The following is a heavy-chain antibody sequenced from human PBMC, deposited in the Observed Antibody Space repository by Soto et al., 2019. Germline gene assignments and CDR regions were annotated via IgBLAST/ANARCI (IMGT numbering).Heavy chain of an antibody. V-gene: IGHV3-30-3*01. Sequence: PGGSLRHRCTASGVPIRRYGMHLVRQAPGKGLEWVAVISYDGSNKYYADSVKGRFTISRDNSKNTLYLQMNSLRAEDTAVYYCARDRDGEGLEDYWGQGTLVTFSS. J-gene: IGHJ4*02. CDR2: ISYDGSNK. CDR3: ARDRDGEGLEDY. CDR1: GVPIRRYG. D-gene: IGHD4-17*01.